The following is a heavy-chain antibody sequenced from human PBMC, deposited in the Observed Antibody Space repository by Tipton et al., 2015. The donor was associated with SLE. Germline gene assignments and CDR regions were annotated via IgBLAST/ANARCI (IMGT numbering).Heavy chain of an antibody. J-gene: IGHJ6*03. CDR3: ARELGIRGVTGCYMDV. D-gene: IGHD3-10*01. V-gene: IGHV3-30*04. CDR1: GFNFNSYA. CDR2: ISYDGGSE. Sequence: SLRLSCAASGFNFNSYAVHWARQAPGKGLEWVAVISYDGGSEYYADSVKGRFTISRDNSKNTLYLQMNSLRGEDTALYYCARELGIRGVTGCYMDVWGKGTTVTVSS.